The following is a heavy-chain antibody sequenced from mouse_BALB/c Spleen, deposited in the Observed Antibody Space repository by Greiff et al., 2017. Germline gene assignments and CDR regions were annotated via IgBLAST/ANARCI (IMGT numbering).Heavy chain of an antibody. Sequence: EVQLVESGGDLVKPGGFLKLSCAASGFTFSSYGMSWVRQTPDKRLEWVATISSGGSYTYYPDSVKGRFTISRDNAKNTLYLQMSSLKSEDTAMYYCARCGKAHMDDWGQGTSVTVSS. D-gene: IGHD4-1*01. V-gene: IGHV5-6*01. CDR1: GFTFSSYG. CDR3: ARCGKAHMDD. J-gene: IGHJ4*01. CDR2: ISSGGSYT.